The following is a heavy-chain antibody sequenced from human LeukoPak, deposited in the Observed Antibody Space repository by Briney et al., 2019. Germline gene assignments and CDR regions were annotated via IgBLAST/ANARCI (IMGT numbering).Heavy chain of an antibody. D-gene: IGHD1-14*01. Sequence: GGSLRLSCAASGFTFSSYAMSWVRQVPGKGLEWVSGISGSGGNTHSADSGKGRFTISRDNSKNTLYLQINSLKAEDKRGNYWAKATITSFAEHFELWGQGTPVTVPS. CDR1: GFTFSSYA. CDR3: AKATITSFAEHFEL. CDR2: ISGSGGNT. J-gene: IGHJ4*02. V-gene: IGHV3-23*01.